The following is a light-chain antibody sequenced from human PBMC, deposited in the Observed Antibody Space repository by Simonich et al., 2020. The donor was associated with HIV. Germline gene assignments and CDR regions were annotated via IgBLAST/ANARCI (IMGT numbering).Light chain of an antibody. V-gene: IGKV1-39*01. CDR2: AAS. CDR1: KSINSY. CDR3: QQSYSAPKT. Sequence: DIQMTQSPSSLSASVGERVTITSRASKSINSYLNWYQQKPGKAPKLLIYAASSLQSGVPSRFSGSGSGTDFILTISSLQPEDFATYYCQQSYSAPKTFGQGTKVEIK. J-gene: IGKJ1*01.